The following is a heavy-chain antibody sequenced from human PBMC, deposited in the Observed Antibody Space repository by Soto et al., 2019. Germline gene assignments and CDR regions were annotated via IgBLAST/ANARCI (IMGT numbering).Heavy chain of an antibody. CDR1: GGSITSYY. D-gene: IGHD1-7*01. V-gene: IGHV4-59*01. CDR3: ATSEELRPDAFDI. J-gene: IGHJ3*02. Sequence: QVQLQESGPGLVKPSETLSLTCTVSGGSITSYYWSWIRQPPGKGLEWIGYIYYSGSTNYNPSHKSRVTISVDTSKNQFSLKLSSVTAADTAVYYCATSEELRPDAFDIWGQGTMVTVSS. CDR2: IYYSGST.